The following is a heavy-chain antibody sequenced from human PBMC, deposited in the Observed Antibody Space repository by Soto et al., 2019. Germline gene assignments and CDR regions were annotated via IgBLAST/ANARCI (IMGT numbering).Heavy chain of an antibody. Sequence: QLQLQKSGSGLVKPSQTLSLTCAVSGGSISSGGYSWSWIRQPPGKGLEWIGYIYHSGSTYYNPSRKSRVTIPVDRSRNQFSLKLSSVTAADTAVYYCARVPSPWGQGTLVTVSS. V-gene: IGHV4-30-2*01. CDR1: GGSISSGGYS. CDR3: ARVPSP. CDR2: IYHSGST. J-gene: IGHJ5*02.